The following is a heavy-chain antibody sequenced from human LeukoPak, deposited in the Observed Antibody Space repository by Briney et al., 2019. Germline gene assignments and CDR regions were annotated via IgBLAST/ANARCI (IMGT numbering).Heavy chain of an antibody. CDR1: GFTFSSYW. V-gene: IGHV3-74*01. Sequence: PGGSLRLSCAASGFTFSSYWMHWVRQAPGKGLVWVSRSKNDGSSATYADSVKGRFTISRDEAKNTLYLQMNSLRVEDTAVYYCARLTRVGYNSYVYWGQGTLVTVSS. CDR3: ARLTRVGYNSYVY. D-gene: IGHD5-24*01. CDR2: SKNDGSSA. J-gene: IGHJ1*01.